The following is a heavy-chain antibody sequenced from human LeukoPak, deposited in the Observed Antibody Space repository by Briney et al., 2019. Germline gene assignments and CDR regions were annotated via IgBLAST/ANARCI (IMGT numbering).Heavy chain of an antibody. CDR3: ARDNGYYDSSGYYAPYYYYGMDV. J-gene: IGHJ6*02. V-gene: IGHV4-4*07. Sequence: SETLSLTCTVSGGSISSYYWSWVRQPAGKGLEWIGRIYTSGSTNYNPSLKSRVTMSVDKSKNQFSLKLSSVTAADTAVYYCARDNGYYDSSGYYAPYYYYGMDVWGQGTTVTVSS. CDR1: GGSISSYY. CDR2: IYTSGST. D-gene: IGHD3-22*01.